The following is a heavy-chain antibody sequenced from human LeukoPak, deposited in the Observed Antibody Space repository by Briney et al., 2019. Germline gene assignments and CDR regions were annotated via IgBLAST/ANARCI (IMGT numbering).Heavy chain of an antibody. CDR2: IYYSGST. Sequence: SETLSLTCAVSGYSISSGYYWGWIRQPPGKGLEWIGSIYYSGSTYYNPSLKSRVTISVDTSKNQFSLKLSSVTAADTAVYYCARHVLTAGTDYWGQGTLVTVSS. J-gene: IGHJ4*01. CDR3: ARHVLTAGTDY. CDR1: GYSISSGYY. V-gene: IGHV4-38-2*01. D-gene: IGHD7-27*01.